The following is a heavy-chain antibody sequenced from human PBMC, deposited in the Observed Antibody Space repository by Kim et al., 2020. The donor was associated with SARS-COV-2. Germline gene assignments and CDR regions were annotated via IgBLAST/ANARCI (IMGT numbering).Heavy chain of an antibody. CDR2: ISSSSSYI. D-gene: IGHD2-15*01. CDR3: ARGDIVVNWFDP. V-gene: IGHV3-21*01. J-gene: IGHJ5*02. CDR1: GFTFSSYS. Sequence: GGSLRLSCAASGFTFSSYSMNWVRQAPGKGLEWVSSISSSSSYIYYADSVKGRFTISRDNAKNSLYLQMNSLRAEDTAVYYCARGDIVVNWFDPWGQGTLVTVSS.